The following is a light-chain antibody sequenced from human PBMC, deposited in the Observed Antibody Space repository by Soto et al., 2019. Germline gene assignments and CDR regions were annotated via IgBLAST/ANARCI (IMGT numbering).Light chain of an antibody. CDR3: QQYGSSPQT. CDR2: GAS. CDR1: QSVSTNQ. Sequence: EIVLTQSPVTLSLSPGERATLSCRASQSVSTNQLAWYQQKPGQAPRLLIYGASSRATGIADRFSGSGSGTDFTLTISRLEPEDFAVYYCQQYGSSPQTFGQGTKVDIK. V-gene: IGKV3-20*01. J-gene: IGKJ1*01.